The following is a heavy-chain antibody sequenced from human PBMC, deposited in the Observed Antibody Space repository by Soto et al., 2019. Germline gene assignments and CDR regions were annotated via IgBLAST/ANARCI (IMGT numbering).Heavy chain of an antibody. CDR3: AKDTVAPDTFDAFDI. V-gene: IGHV3-30*18. D-gene: IGHD4-17*01. J-gene: IGHJ3*02. CDR1: GFTFSSYG. Sequence: QVQLVESGGGVVQPGRSLRLSCAASGFTFSSYGMHWVRQAPGKGLEWVAVISYDGSTKYYADSVKGRFTISRDNSKNTLYLQMNSLRAEDTAVYYCAKDTVAPDTFDAFDIWGQGTMVTVSS. CDR2: ISYDGSTK.